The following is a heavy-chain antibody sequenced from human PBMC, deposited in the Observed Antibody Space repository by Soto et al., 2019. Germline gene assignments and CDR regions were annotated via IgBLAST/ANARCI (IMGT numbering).Heavy chain of an antibody. J-gene: IGHJ4*02. CDR2: IIANGGT. D-gene: IGHD2-15*01. CDR1: GFTFNHYA. Sequence: PGGSLRLSCAASGFTFNHYAMSWVRQAPGKGLEWVSIIIANGGTFYADSVKGRFTISRDNSKNTVYLQMSSLRVEDTAIYYTVAADPSSVILFDCWGQGALVTVSS. V-gene: IGHV3-23*01. CDR3: VAADPSSVILFDC.